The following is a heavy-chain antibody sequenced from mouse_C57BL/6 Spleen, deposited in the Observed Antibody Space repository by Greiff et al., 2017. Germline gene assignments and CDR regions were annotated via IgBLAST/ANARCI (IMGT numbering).Heavy chain of an antibody. J-gene: IGHJ3*01. V-gene: IGHV1-55*01. CDR2: IYPGSGST. CDR1: GYTFTSYW. Sequence: QVQLQPPGAELVKPGASVKMSCKASGYTFTSYWITWVKQRPGQGLEWIGDIYPGSGSTNYNEKFKSKATLTVDTSSSTAYMQLSSLTSEDSAVYYCARDYYGSSYEGFAYWGQGTLVTVSA. D-gene: IGHD1-1*01. CDR3: ARDYYGSSYEGFAY.